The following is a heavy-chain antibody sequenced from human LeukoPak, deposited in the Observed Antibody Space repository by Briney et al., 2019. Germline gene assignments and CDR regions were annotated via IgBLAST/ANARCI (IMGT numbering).Heavy chain of an antibody. V-gene: IGHV3-7*05. D-gene: IGHD2-15*01. Sequence: GGSLRLSCAASGFTFSSSWMSWVRQAPGKGLEWLANIKHDGSEEFYVDSLKGRFTISRDNAKSSLYLQMNSLRVEDTAVYFCVRGYSFGPYGMDVWGQGTTVTVSS. J-gene: IGHJ6*02. CDR2: IKHDGSEE. CDR1: GFTFSSSW. CDR3: VRGYSFGPYGMDV.